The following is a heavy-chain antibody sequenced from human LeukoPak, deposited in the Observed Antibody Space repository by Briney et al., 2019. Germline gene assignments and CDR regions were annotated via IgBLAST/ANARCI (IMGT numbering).Heavy chain of an antibody. CDR1: GGSISSGSYY. V-gene: IGHV4-61*02. J-gene: IGHJ3*02. Sequence: SQTLSLTCTVCGGSISSGSYYWSWIRRPAGKGLEWIGRIYTSGSTNYNPSLKSRVTISVDTSKNQFSLKLSSVTAADTAVYYCARVSGSYHTRDAFDIWGQGTMVTVSS. CDR3: ARVSGSYHTRDAFDI. CDR2: IYTSGST. D-gene: IGHD1-26*01.